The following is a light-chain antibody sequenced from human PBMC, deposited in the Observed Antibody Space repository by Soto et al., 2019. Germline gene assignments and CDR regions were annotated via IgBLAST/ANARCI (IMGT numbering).Light chain of an antibody. CDR3: AAWDDSLIGIWV. CDR1: NSNIGRNA. CDR2: SDN. V-gene: IGLV1-44*01. Sequence: QSVLTHPPSASGTPGQRVTISCSGSNSNIGRNAVNWYQQLPGTAPRLLISSDNRRPSGVPDRFSASKSGTSASLAISGLQSDDEADYYCAAWDDSLIGIWVFGGGTKLTVL. J-gene: IGLJ3*02.